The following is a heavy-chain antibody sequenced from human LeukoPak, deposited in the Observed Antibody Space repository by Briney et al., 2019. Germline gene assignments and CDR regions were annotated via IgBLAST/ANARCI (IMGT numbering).Heavy chain of an antibody. CDR2: INHSGST. D-gene: IGHD3-22*01. CDR1: GGSFSGYY. CDR3: ARTSIYYDSSGYRS. J-gene: IGHJ5*02. V-gene: IGHV4-34*01. Sequence: PSETLSLTCAVYGGSFSGYYWSWIPQPPGKGLEWIGEINHSGSTNYNPSLKSRVTISVDTSKYQFSLKLSSVTAADTAVYYCARTSIYYDSSGYRSWGQGTLVTVSS.